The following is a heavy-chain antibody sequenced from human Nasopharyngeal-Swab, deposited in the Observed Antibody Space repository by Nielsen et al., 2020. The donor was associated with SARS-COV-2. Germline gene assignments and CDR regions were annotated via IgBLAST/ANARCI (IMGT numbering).Heavy chain of an antibody. V-gene: IGHV3-30*03. Sequence: GESLKISCAASGFSFNNYGMYWARQAPGRGLEWVAGISYEGSVKYYASSVKGRFTISRDNSKNTLYLQMNSLRAEDTAVYYCATPVFRDAFDIWGQGTMVTVSS. CDR3: ATPVFRDAFDI. CDR2: ISYEGSVK. J-gene: IGHJ3*02. D-gene: IGHD1-14*01. CDR1: GFSFNNYG.